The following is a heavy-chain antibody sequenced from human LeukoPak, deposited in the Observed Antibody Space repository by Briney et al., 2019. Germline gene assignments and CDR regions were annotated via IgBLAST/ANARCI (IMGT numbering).Heavy chain of an antibody. CDR2: ITSSSEYI. CDR3: ARSRSFSSSWYYMDV. CDR1: GFTFASHT. Sequence: GGSLRLSCAASGFTFASHTMNWVRQAPGKGLEWVSTITSSSEYIYYADSVKGRFTISRANAKSSMYLEMNSLRAEDTAVYYCARSRSFSSSWYYMDVWGKGTTVTISS. J-gene: IGHJ6*03. D-gene: IGHD6-13*01. V-gene: IGHV3-21*04.